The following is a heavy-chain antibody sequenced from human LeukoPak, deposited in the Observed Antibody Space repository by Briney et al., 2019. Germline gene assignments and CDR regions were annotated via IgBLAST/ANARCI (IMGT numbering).Heavy chain of an antibody. J-gene: IGHJ4*02. V-gene: IGHV3-30*02. CDR3: AKDHRVGSSCFDY. CDR2: IRYDGSNK. Sequence: PGGSLRLSCAASGFTFSSYGMHWVRQAPGKGLEWVAFIRYDGSNKYYADSVKGRFTISRDNSKNTLYLQMNSLRAEDTAVYYCAKDHRVGSSCFDYWGQGTLVTVSS. D-gene: IGHD1-26*01. CDR1: GFTFSSYG.